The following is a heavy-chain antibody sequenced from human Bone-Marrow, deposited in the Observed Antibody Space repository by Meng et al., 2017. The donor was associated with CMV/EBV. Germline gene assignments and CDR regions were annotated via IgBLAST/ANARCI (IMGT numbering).Heavy chain of an antibody. V-gene: IGHV3-21*06. J-gene: IGHJ5*02. CDR3: ARGASDTSIYYPGWFDP. Sequence: FTFSSDSMNWVRQATGQGPQWVSSIKSSGASINYADSVKGRFTVSRDNAKNVLYLQLNSLRAEDTAVYYCARGASDTSIYYPGWFDPWGQGTLVTVSS. D-gene: IGHD3-3*02. CDR2: IKSSGASI. CDR1: FTFSSDS.